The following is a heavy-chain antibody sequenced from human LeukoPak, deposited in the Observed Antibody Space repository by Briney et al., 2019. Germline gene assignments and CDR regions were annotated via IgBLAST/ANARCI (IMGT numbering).Heavy chain of an antibody. CDR1: GFTFDDYA. D-gene: IGHD6-19*01. Sequence: PGRSLRLSCAASGFTFDDYAMHWVRQAPGKGLEWVSGISWNSGSIGYADSVKGRFTISRDNAKNSLYLQMNSLRAEDMALYYCAKDIGYSSVGGAFDIWGQGTMVTVS. CDR3: AKDIGYSSVGGAFDI. V-gene: IGHV3-9*03. J-gene: IGHJ3*02. CDR2: ISWNSGSI.